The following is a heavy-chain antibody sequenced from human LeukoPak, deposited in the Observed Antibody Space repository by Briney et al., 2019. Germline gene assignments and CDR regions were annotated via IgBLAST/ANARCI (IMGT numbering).Heavy chain of an antibody. Sequence: GGSLRLSCAASGFTFSSYAMSWVRQAPGKGLEWVSTFSGSGGNTYYADSVKGRFTISRDNSKNTLFLQMNSVRAEDTAVYYCAKDIWRHYYFDHWGQGTLVTVSS. J-gene: IGHJ4*02. CDR1: GFTFSSYA. V-gene: IGHV3-23*01. D-gene: IGHD5-24*01. CDR3: AKDIWRHYYFDH. CDR2: FSGSGGNT.